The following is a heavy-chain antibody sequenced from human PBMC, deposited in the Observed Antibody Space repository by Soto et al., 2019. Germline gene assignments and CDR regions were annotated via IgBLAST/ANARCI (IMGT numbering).Heavy chain of an antibody. CDR3: AKGGDSSSWSADY. J-gene: IGHJ4*02. CDR1: GFTFSSYG. CDR2: ISYDGSNK. Sequence: GGSLRLSCAASGFTFSSYGMHWVRQAPGKGLEWVAVISYDGSNKYYADSVKGRFTISRDNSKNTLYLQMNSLRAEDTAVYYCAKGGDSSSWSADYWGQGTLVTVSS. D-gene: IGHD6-13*01. V-gene: IGHV3-30*18.